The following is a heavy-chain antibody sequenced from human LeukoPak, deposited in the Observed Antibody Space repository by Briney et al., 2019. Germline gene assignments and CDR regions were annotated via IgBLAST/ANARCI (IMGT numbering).Heavy chain of an antibody. V-gene: IGHV4-34*01. Sequence: SETLSLTCAVYGGSFSGYYWSWIRQPPGKGLEWIGEINHSGSTNYSPSLKSRVTISVDTSKNQSSLKLSSVTAADTAVYYCARRARSNPPDYWGQGTLVTVSS. J-gene: IGHJ4*02. CDR1: GGSFSGYY. CDR2: INHSGST. CDR3: ARRARSNPPDY. D-gene: IGHD4-11*01.